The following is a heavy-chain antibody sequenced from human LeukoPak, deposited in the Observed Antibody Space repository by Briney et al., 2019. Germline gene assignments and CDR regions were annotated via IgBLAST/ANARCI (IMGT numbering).Heavy chain of an antibody. D-gene: IGHD3-9*01. J-gene: IGHJ4*02. CDR1: GYTFTRYA. Sequence: ASVKVSCKASGYTFTRYAMSWVRQAPGQGLEWMGWINTNTGNPTYAQGFTGRFVFSLDTSVSTAYLQISSLKAADTAVYFCARGETTGYYLWWGQGTLVTVSS. CDR2: INTNTGNP. V-gene: IGHV7-4-1*02. CDR3: ARGETTGYYLW.